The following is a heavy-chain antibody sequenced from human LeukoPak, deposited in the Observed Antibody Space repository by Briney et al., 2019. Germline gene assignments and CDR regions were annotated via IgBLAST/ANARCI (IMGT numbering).Heavy chain of an antibody. CDR2: ISSSGSTI. D-gene: IGHD1-26*01. Sequence: GGSLRLSCAASGFTFSSYEMNWVRQAPGKGLEWVSYISSSGSTIYYADSVKGRFTISRDNAKNSLYLQMNSLRAEDTAVYYCARYGGSYYFGGYYFDYWGQGTLVTVSS. CDR1: GFTFSSYE. J-gene: IGHJ4*02. V-gene: IGHV3-48*03. CDR3: ARYGGSYYFGGYYFDY.